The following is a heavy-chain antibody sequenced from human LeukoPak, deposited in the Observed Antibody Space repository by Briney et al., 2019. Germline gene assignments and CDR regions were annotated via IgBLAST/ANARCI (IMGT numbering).Heavy chain of an antibody. CDR2: ISKNGDDT. D-gene: IGHD4-11*01. J-gene: IGHJ4*02. Sequence: GGSLRLSCSASGFTFSDYPMHWVRQTPGKGLEYVSAISKNGDDTYYADSVKGRFTISRDNSKNTLYLQMSGLRTEDAAVFYCVQVGSNYYLNWGQGTLVIVSS. CDR1: GFTFSDYP. CDR3: VQVGSNYYLN. V-gene: IGHV3-64D*06.